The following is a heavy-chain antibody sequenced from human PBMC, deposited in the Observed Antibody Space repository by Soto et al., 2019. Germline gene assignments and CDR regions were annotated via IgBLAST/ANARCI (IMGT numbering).Heavy chain of an antibody. Sequence: GGSLRLSCAASGFTFSSYAMHWVRQAPGKGLEWVAVISYDGRNKYYADSVKGRFTIYRDNPKNTLYLQMNSLRAEGTAVYYCAIDMYYYGSGSYYIYGYWGQRTLVTVSS. V-gene: IGHV3-30-3*01. CDR2: ISYDGRNK. CDR1: GFTFSSYA. J-gene: IGHJ4*02. D-gene: IGHD3-10*01. CDR3: AIDMYYYGSGSYYIYGY.